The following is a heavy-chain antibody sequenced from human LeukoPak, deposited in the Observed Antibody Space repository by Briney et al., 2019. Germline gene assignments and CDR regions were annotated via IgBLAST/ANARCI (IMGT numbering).Heavy chain of an antibody. CDR2: ISYDGSNK. Sequence: GRSLRLSCAASGFTFSSYAMHWVRQAPGKGLEWVAVISYDGSNKYYADSVKGRFAIPRDNSKNTLYLQMNSLRAEDTAVYYCARGSNVDTAMAIDYWGQGTLVTVTS. CDR3: ARGSNVDTAMAIDY. J-gene: IGHJ4*02. D-gene: IGHD5-18*01. V-gene: IGHV3-30*09. CDR1: GFTFSSYA.